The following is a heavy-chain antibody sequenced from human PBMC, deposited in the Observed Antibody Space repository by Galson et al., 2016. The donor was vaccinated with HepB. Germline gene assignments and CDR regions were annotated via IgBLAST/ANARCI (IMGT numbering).Heavy chain of an antibody. Sequence: SLRLSCAASGFTFSTYGMHWVRQAPGKGLEWVALTWFDGSNSFYADSVKGRFTISRDNARNTLYLQMNSLRDEDTAVYYCARGRYYNGMDVWGQGTTVTVSS. CDR1: GFTFSTYG. CDR3: ARGRYYNGMDV. J-gene: IGHJ6*02. CDR2: TWFDGSNS. V-gene: IGHV3-33*01.